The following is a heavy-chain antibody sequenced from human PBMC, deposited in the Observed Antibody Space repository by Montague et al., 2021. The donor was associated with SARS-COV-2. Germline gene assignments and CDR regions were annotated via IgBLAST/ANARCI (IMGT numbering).Heavy chain of an antibody. CDR3: TRSAPGY. J-gene: IGHJ4*02. CDR2: ISHSGSA. Sequence: SETLSLTCAVHGGSFSDYKWTWIRQSPGKGLEWIGQISHSGSANYNPSLKSRVTILVDTAKNQFSLKLNSVNVADTAVYYCTRSAPGYWGQGTLVTV. CDR1: GGSFSDYK. V-gene: IGHV4-34*01.